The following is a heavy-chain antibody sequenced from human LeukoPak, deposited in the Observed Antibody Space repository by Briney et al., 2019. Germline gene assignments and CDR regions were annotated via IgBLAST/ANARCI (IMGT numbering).Heavy chain of an antibody. CDR3: VRSEIDDYSRY. V-gene: IGHV4-38-2*01. J-gene: IGHJ4*02. CDR1: GFSLRRGEG. CDR2: ISQSGNT. Sequence: SETLSPNLRVFGFSLRRGEGWGLIRPAPGKRIEWIGSISQSGNTYDNLSLKSRVTMSVDTARNQFSLKLTSVTAADTAVYYCVRSEIDDYSRYWGRGMLVIVSS. D-gene: IGHD4-11*01.